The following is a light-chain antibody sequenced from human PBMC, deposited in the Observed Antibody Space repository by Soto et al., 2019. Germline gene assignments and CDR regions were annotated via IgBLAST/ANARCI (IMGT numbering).Light chain of an antibody. CDR1: HSVSSSY. CDR3: HQYGGSPYT. Sequence: EIVLTQSPGTLSLSPGERASLSCRASHSVSSSYLAWYQQKPGQAPRLLIYNAAGRATGIPDRFSGSGSGTDFTLTISRLEPEDFAVYYCHQYGGSPYTFGQGTKLEIK. CDR2: NAA. J-gene: IGKJ2*01. V-gene: IGKV3-20*01.